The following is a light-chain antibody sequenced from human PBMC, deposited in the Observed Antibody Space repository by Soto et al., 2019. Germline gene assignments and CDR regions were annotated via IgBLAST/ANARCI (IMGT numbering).Light chain of an antibody. J-gene: IGKJ1*01. CDR3: QQYGESPRT. Sequence: IVWTYWAGTLPLSPRERATISCRASQSVPSSTYLAWYQQKPGQPPRLLIYGAFSRATGVPDRFSGSGSGTDFTLTIDRLEPEDFAMYYCQQYGESPRTFGQGTKVDIK. V-gene: IGKV3-20*01. CDR1: QSVPSSTY. CDR2: GAF.